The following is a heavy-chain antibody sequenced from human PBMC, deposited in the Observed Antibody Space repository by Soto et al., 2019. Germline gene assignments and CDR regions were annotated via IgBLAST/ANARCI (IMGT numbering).Heavy chain of an antibody. CDR1: GFTFSSYA. V-gene: IGHV3-30-3*01. J-gene: IGHJ6*02. Sequence: PGGSLRLSCAAPGFTFSSYAMHWVRQAPGKGLEWVAVISYDGSNKYYADSVKGRFTISRDNSENTLYLQMNSLRAEDTAVYYCARDRSITIFGVVITYYYYGMDVWGQGTTVTVSS. CDR2: ISYDGSNK. CDR3: ARDRSITIFGVVITYYYYGMDV. D-gene: IGHD3-3*01.